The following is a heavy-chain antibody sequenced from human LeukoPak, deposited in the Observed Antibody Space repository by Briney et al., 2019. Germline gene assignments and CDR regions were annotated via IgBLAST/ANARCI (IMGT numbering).Heavy chain of an antibody. J-gene: IGHJ3*02. Sequence: ASVKVSCKASGYTFTSYGNSWVRQAPGQGLEWMGWISAYNGNTNYAQKLQGRVTMTTDTSTSTAYMELRSLRSDDTAVYYCARDQLEEGPDAFDIWGQGTMVTVSS. CDR3: ARDQLEEGPDAFDI. D-gene: IGHD1-1*01. V-gene: IGHV1-18*01. CDR2: ISAYNGNT. CDR1: GYTFTSYG.